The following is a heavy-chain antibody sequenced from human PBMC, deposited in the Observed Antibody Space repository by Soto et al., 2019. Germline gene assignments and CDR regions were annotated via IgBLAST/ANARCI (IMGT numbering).Heavy chain of an antibody. CDR3: ARETVGTIDR. CDR1: GGSISSVCYY. V-gene: IGHV4-31*03. CDR2: IYNSGST. J-gene: IGHJ5*02. Sequence: QVQLQESGPGLVKPSQTLSLTCTVSGGSISSVCYYWSWIRQHPGKGLEWIGYIYNSGSTHYNPSLKSRITMSVDTSKNPFSLKLSSVTVADTAVYFCARETVGTIDRWGQGTLVTVSS. D-gene: IGHD5-12*01.